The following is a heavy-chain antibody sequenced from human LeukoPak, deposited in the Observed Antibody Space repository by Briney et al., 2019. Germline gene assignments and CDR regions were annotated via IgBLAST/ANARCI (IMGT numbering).Heavy chain of an antibody. CDR1: GESFSGYY. J-gene: IGHJ4*02. CDR3: ARRGSARTLDY. D-gene: IGHD3-16*01. CDR2: INHSGST. V-gene: IGHV4-34*01. Sequence: PSETLSLTCAVYGESFSGYYWNWIRQSPGKGLEWIGEINHSGSTNCNPSLKSRVTVSVDTSKNQFFLKLRSVTAADTAMYYCARRGSARTLDYWGQGTLVTVSS.